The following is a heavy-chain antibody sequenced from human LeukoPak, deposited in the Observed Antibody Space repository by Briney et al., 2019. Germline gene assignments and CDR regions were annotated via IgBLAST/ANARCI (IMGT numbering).Heavy chain of an antibody. CDR1: GYTFTGYY. J-gene: IGHJ4*02. CDR2: INPNSGDT. V-gene: IGHV1-2*02. D-gene: IGHD3-16*01. CDR3: ARVRYRLAETYIDY. Sequence: ASVKVSCRASGYTFTGYYMHWVRQAPGQGLEWMGWINPNSGDTNYAQKFQGRVTMTRDTSISTAYMELSRLRSDDTAVYYCARVRYRLAETYIDYWGQGTLVTVSS.